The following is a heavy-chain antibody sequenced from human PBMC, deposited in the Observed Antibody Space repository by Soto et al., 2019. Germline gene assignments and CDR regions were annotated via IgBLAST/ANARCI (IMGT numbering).Heavy chain of an antibody. V-gene: IGHV3-23*01. CDR3: AKAYSSDWYAFGY. Sequence: EVQLLDSGGGLVQPGGSLRLSCAASGFTFSSYGMSWVRQAPGKGLEWVSGISGSGGSTYYADSVKGRFTISRDNSRNTLHLQMNSLRAEDTALYYCAKAYSSDWYAFGYWGQGTLVTVSS. J-gene: IGHJ4*02. D-gene: IGHD6-19*01. CDR2: ISGSGGST. CDR1: GFTFSSYG.